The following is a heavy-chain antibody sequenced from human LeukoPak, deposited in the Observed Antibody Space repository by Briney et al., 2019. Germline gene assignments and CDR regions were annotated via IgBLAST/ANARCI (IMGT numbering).Heavy chain of an antibody. CDR2: INQRGGT. Sequence: PSETLSLTCAVYGGPFSNYWSWIRQPPGKGLEWIGEINQRGGTKYNPSLKSRVTISDDTSKKQISLKLSFVTAADTAVYYCARDRVTTGGFDPWGQGTLVTVSS. J-gene: IGHJ5*02. CDR3: ARDRVTTGGFDP. D-gene: IGHD4-11*01. V-gene: IGHV4-34*01. CDR1: GGPFSNY.